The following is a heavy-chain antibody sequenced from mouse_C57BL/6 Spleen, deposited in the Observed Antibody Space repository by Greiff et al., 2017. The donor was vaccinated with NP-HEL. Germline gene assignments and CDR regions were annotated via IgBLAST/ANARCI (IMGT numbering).Heavy chain of an antibody. D-gene: IGHD4-1*01. J-gene: IGHJ3*01. CDR2: ISSGGSYT. CDR3: ASRGTGNFAY. CDR1: GFTFSSYG. V-gene: IGHV5-6*01. Sequence: EVQGVESGGDLVKPGGSLKLSCAASGFTFSSYGMSWVRQTPDKRLEWVATISSGGSYTYYPDSVTGRFTISRDNAKNTLYRQMSMLKSEDTARYYCASRGTGNFAYWGQGTLVTVSA.